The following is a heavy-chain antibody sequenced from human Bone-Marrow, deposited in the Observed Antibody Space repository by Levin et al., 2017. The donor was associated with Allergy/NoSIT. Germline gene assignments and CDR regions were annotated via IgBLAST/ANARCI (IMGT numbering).Heavy chain of an antibody. CDR3: ARVRFMGHFNSSGYYFDS. Sequence: SETLSLTCSVSGGSLFSYYWTWIRQPAGRGLEWIGRVYGSGKTNYNPSLKSRLTMSIDTSNNHFSLTLSSVTAADTAVYYCARVRFMGHFNSSGYYFDSWGQGTQVIVSS. CDR2: VYGSGKT. V-gene: IGHV4-4*07. CDR1: GGSLFSYY. J-gene: IGHJ4*02. D-gene: IGHD3-22*01.